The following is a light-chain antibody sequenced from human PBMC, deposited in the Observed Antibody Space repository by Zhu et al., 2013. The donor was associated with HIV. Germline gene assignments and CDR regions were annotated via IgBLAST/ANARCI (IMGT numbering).Light chain of an antibody. V-gene: IGLV3-21*01. CDR1: DIGDKS. J-gene: IGLJ2*01. CDR2: QDG. CDR3: QVWDSSTVV. Sequence: SYELTQPPSVSVAPGKTARITCGGNDIGDKSVHWYQQKPGQSPVLVIYQDGKRPSGIPERFSGSNSGNTATLTISGTQVMDEGDYYCQVWDSSTVVFGGGTKLTVL.